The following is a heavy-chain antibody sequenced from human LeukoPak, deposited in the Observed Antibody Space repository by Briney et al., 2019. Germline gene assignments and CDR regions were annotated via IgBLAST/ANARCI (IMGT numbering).Heavy chain of an antibody. D-gene: IGHD6-13*01. V-gene: IGHV4-34*01. CDR2: INHSGST. Sequence: SETLSLTCAVYGGSFSGYYWSWIRQPPGKGLEWNGEINHSGSTNYNPSLKSRVTISVDTSKNQFSLKLSSVTAADTAVYYCASGIYGSSWDYWGQGTLVTVSS. J-gene: IGHJ4*02. CDR1: GGSFSGYY. CDR3: ASGIYGSSWDY.